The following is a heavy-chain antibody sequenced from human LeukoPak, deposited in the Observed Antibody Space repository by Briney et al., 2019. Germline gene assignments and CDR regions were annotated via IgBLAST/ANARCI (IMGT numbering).Heavy chain of an antibody. D-gene: IGHD6-13*01. CDR1: GFTFSSYA. Sequence: GGSLRLSCAASGFTFSSYAMSWVRQAPGKGLEWVSAISGSGDSTYYADFVKGRFTISRDNSKNTLYLQMNSLRADDTAVYYCAKVAAYSSSWYSVDYWGQGTLVTVSS. V-gene: IGHV3-23*01. J-gene: IGHJ4*02. CDR3: AKVAAYSSSWYSVDY. CDR2: ISGSGDST.